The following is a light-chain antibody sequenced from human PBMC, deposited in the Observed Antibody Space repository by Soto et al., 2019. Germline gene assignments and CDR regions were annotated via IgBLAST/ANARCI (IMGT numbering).Light chain of an antibody. CDR3: QQYGSSGT. Sequence: EIVLTHSPGTLSLSPREIATLSCRASQSVSNNYLAWYQQKPGQAPRLLIYGASNRATGIPDRFSGSGSGTDFTLTISRLEPEDFAVYYCQQYGSSGTFGHGTKVDIK. CDR1: QSVSNNY. V-gene: IGKV3-20*01. J-gene: IGKJ1*01. CDR2: GAS.